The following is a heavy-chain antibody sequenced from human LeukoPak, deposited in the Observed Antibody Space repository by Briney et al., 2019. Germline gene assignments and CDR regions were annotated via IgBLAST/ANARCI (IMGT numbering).Heavy chain of an antibody. D-gene: IGHD3-10*01. CDR3: ARGSMVRGVIDYYYYGMDV. J-gene: IGHJ6*02. CDR2: IYYSGST. Sequence: PSETLSLTCTVSGGSISSSSYYWGWIRQPPGKGLEWIGRIYYSGSTYYNPSLKSRVTISVDTSKNQFSLKLSSVTAADTAVYYCARGSMVRGVIDYYYYGMDVWGQGTTVTVSS. V-gene: IGHV4-39*01. CDR1: GGSISSSSYY.